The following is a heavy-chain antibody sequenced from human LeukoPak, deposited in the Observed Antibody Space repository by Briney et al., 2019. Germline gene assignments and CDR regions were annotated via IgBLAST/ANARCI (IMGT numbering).Heavy chain of an antibody. Sequence: PGGSLRLSCAASGFTFSSYSMNWVCQAPGKGLEWVSGISWNSGSIGYADSVKGRFTISRDNAKNSLYLQMNSLRAEDTALYYCAKDKSRYYDSSGYFDYWGQGTLVNVSS. D-gene: IGHD3-22*01. CDR1: GFTFSSYS. CDR2: ISWNSGSI. CDR3: AKDKSRYYDSSGYFDY. V-gene: IGHV3-9*01. J-gene: IGHJ4*02.